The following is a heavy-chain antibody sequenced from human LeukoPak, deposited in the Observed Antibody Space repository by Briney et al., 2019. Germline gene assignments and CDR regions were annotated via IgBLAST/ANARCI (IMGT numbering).Heavy chain of an antibody. CDR3: ARDLDYYGSGSYLFDY. D-gene: IGHD3-10*01. J-gene: IGHJ4*02. CDR1: GYNFILYG. Sequence: ASVKVSCKTYGYNFILYGMSWVRQAPGQGLEWMGWISAYNGNTNYAQKLQGRVTMTTDTSTSTAYMELRSLRSDDTAVYYCARDLDYYGSGSYLFDYWGQGTLVTVSS. CDR2: ISAYNGNT. V-gene: IGHV1-18*01.